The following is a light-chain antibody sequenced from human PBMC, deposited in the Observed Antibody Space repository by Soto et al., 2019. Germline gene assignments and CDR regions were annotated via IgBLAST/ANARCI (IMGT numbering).Light chain of an antibody. CDR2: DVS. J-gene: IGKJ4*01. CDR1: QSVRTY. V-gene: IGKV3-11*01. Sequence: DIVFTKSPATLSLSPGERATLSCRASQSVRTYLAWYQQKPGQAPRLLIHDVSDRATGIPARFSGSGSGTDFTLTISSLEPEDFSVYYCQQRSSWPLTFGGGTKVDVK. CDR3: QQRSSWPLT.